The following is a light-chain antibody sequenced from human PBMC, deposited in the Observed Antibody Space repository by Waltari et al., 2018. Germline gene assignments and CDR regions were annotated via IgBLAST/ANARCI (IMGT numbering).Light chain of an antibody. CDR1: SSNIGSNT. CDR3: AAWDDSLNGV. V-gene: IGLV1-44*01. J-gene: IGLJ3*02. Sequence: QSVLTQPPSASGTPGQRVTISCSGSSSNIGSNTVNWYQQFPGTAPKLLIYSNNQRPSGVPDRLSGSKSGTSASLAISGLQSEDEADYYCAAWDDSLNGVFGGGTKLTVL. CDR2: SNN.